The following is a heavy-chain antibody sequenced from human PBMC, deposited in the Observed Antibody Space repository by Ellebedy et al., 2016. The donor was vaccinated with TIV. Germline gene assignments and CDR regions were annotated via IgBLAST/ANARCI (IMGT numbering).Heavy chain of an antibody. CDR3: AKYRNYRRSTGGGDC. D-gene: IGHD6-6*01. J-gene: IGHJ4*02. V-gene: IGHV3-23*01. Sequence: GESLKISCAASGFTFSSYAMTWVRQDPGKGLEWVSSISGSGDRTYYTDSVKGRFTISRDNSKNTLYLEMNSLRAEDTALYYCAKYRNYRRSTGGGDCWGQGTLVTVSS. CDR2: ISGSGDRT. CDR1: GFTFSSYA.